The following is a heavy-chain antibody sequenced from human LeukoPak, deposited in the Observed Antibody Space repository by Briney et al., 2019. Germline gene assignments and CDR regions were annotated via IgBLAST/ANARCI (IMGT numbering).Heavy chain of an antibody. J-gene: IGHJ4*02. CDR2: IYYSGST. CDR3: ARTRSALWFGELDY. Sequence: SETLSLTCTVSGGSISSYYWSWIRQPPGKGLEWIGYIYYSGSTNYNPSLKSRVTISVDTSKNQFSLKLSSVTAADTAVYYCARTRSALWFGELDYWGQGTLVTVSS. V-gene: IGHV4-59*01. CDR1: GGSISSYY. D-gene: IGHD3-10*01.